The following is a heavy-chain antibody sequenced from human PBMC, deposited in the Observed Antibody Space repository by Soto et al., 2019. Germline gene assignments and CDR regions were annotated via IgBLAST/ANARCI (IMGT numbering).Heavy chain of an antibody. CDR3: ARPYSSSWRSNWFDP. V-gene: IGHV4-34*01. J-gene: IGHJ5*02. CDR2: INHSGST. CDR1: GGSFSGYY. D-gene: IGHD6-13*01. Sequence: SETLSLTCAVYGGSFSGYYWSWIRQPPGKGLEWIGEINHSGSTNYNPSLKSRVTISVDTSKNQFSLKLSSVTAADTAVYYCARPYSSSWRSNWFDPWGQGTLVTVSS.